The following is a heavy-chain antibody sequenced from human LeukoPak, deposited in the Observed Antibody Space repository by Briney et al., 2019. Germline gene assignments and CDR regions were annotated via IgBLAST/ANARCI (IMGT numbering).Heavy chain of an antibody. CDR1: GFIFSDYW. J-gene: IGHJ4*02. D-gene: IGHD5-18*01. CDR2: IKQDGSEK. CDR3: AREGYSYGYGYDFDY. V-gene: IGHV3-7*01. Sequence: GGSLRLSCAASGFIFSDYWMSWVRQAPGKGLEWVANIKQDGSEKYYVDSVKGRFTISRDNAKNSLYLQMNSLRAEDTAVYYCAREGYSYGYGYDFDYWGQGTLVTVSS.